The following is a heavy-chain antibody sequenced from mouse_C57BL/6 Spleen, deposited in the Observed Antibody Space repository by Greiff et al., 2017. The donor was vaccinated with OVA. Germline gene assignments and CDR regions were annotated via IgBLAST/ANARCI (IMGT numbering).Heavy chain of an antibody. CDR2: ILPGSGST. CDR3: ARWTDYYGSSPGYFDY. V-gene: IGHV1-9*01. Sequence: VQLQQSGAELMKPGASVKLSCKATGYTFTGYWIEWVKQRPGHGLEWIGEILPGSGSTNYNEKFKGKATFTADTSSNTAYMQLSSLTTEDSAIYYGARWTDYYGSSPGYFDYWGQGTTLTVSS. CDR1: GYTFTGYW. J-gene: IGHJ2*01. D-gene: IGHD1-1*01.